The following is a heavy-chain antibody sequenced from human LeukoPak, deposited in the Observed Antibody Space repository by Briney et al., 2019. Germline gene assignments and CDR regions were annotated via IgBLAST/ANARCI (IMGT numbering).Heavy chain of an antibody. D-gene: IGHD2-2*01. V-gene: IGHV1-18*04. Sequence: ASVKASCKASGYTFTGYYMHWVRQAPGQGLEWMGWISAYNGNTNYAQKLQGRVTMTTDTSTSTAYMELRSLRSDDTAVYYWARDGGGYQLFYYYNYGVDVGGEGTTVTVSS. CDR3: ARDGGGYQLFYYYNYGVDV. J-gene: IGHJ6*04. CDR1: GYTFTGYY. CDR2: ISAYNGNT.